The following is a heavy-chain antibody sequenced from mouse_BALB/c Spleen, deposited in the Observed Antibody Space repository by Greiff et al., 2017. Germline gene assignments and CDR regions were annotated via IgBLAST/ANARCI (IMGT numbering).Heavy chain of an antibody. D-gene: IGHD1-1*01. J-gene: IGHJ4*01. CDR1: GYSFTDYY. V-gene: IGHV1-42*01. CDR3: ARRVTTVVDYAMDY. CDR2: INPSTGGT. Sequence: EVQLQQSGPELVKTGASVKISCKASGYSFTDYYMHWVKQSPEKSFEWIGEINPSTGGTSYNQKFKGKATLTVDKSSSTAYMQLKSLTSEDSAVYYCARRVTTVVDYAMDYWGQGTSVTVSS.